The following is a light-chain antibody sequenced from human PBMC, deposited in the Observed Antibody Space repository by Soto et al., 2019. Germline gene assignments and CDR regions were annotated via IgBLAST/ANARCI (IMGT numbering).Light chain of an antibody. CDR2: DVT. CDR1: INDIAFYDF. V-gene: IGLV2-11*01. Sequence: QSALTQPRSLSGSVGQSVTISCTGTINDIAFYDFVSWYQQYPGKVPKPIIYDVTRRPSGVPNRFSGSKSGNTASLTISGLQAEDEADYYCCSYAGSRYVFGTGTKLTVL. J-gene: IGLJ1*01. CDR3: CSYAGSRYV.